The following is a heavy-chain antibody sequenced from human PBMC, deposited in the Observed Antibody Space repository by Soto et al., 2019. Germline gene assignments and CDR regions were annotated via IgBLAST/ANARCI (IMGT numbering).Heavy chain of an antibody. D-gene: IGHD5-12*01. V-gene: IGHV3-23*01. CDR1: GFTFSSYA. CDR2: ISGSGGST. CDR3: AKVRYSGYDYVDYYYYYMDV. Sequence: GGSLRLSCAASGFTFSSYAMSWVRQAPGKGLEWVSAISGSGGSTYYADSVKGRFTISRDNSKNTLYLQMNSLRAEDTAVYYCAKVRYSGYDYVDYYYYYMDVWGKGTTVTVSS. J-gene: IGHJ6*03.